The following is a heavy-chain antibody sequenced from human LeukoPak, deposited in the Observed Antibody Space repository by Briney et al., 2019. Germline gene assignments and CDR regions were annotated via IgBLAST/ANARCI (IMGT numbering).Heavy chain of an antibody. CDR3: ARDKIVGATYFDY. D-gene: IGHD1-26*01. Sequence: GGSLRLSCAASGFTFSSYWMSWVRQAPGKGLEWVANIKQDGSERYYVGSVKGRFTISRDNAKNSLNLQMNSMRAEDTAIYYCARDKIVGATYFDYWGQGTLVTVSS. V-gene: IGHV3-7*01. CDR1: GFTFSSYW. CDR2: IKQDGSER. J-gene: IGHJ4*02.